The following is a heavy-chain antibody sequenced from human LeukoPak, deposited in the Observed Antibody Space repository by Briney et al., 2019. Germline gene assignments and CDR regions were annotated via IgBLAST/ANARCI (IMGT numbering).Heavy chain of an antibody. CDR3: ARGYGYSYLFDY. D-gene: IGHD5-18*01. CDR2: IYYSGST. Sequence: PSETLSLTCTVSGGSLSSGGYYWGWLRQHPGRGLEWIGYIYYSGSTYYNPSLKSRVTISVDTSKNQFSLKLSSVTAADTAVYYCARGYGYSYLFDYWGQGTLVTVSS. CDR1: GGSLSSGGYY. V-gene: IGHV4-31*03. J-gene: IGHJ4*02.